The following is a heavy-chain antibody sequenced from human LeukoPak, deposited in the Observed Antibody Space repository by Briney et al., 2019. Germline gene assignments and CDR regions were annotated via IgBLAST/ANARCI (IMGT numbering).Heavy chain of an antibody. CDR3: AKDVMRCSGGCI. V-gene: IGHV3-23*01. D-gene: IGHD2-15*01. J-gene: IGHJ4*02. CDR1: ILTFNADV. Sequence: PGGSLRLSCAASILTFNADVMGWVRQAPGKGLECISAISGSGGRTYYADSVKGRFAISRDNSRNTLYLQMNSLRAEDTAIYYCAKDVMRCSGGCIWGQGTLVTVSS. CDR2: ISGSGGRT.